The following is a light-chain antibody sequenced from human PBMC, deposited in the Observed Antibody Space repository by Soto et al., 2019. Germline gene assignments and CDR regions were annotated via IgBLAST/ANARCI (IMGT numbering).Light chain of an antibody. CDR3: ATWDDSLNGVV. V-gene: IGLV1-44*01. J-gene: IGLJ2*01. CDR1: SSNIGGNN. CDR2: TNH. Sequence: QLVLTQPPSASGTPGQRVTISCSGSSSNIGGNNVNWYQQLPGTAPKLLIYTNHQRPSGVPDRVSGSKSGTSASLAISGLQSEDEADYYCATWDDSLNGVVFGGGTKVTVL.